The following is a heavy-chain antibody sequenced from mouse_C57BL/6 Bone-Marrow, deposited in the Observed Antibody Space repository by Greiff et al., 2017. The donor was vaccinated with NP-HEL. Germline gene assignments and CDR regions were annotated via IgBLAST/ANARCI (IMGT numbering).Heavy chain of an antibody. D-gene: IGHD1-1*01. CDR2: IYPGSGST. V-gene: IGHV1-55*01. CDR1: GYTFTSYW. CDR3: ARSGSPVLYGCTLYYFDY. J-gene: IGHJ2*01. Sequence: VQLQQPGAELVKPGASVKMSCKASGYTFTSYWITWVKQRPGQGLEWIGDIYPGSGSTNYNEKFKSKATLTVDTSSSTAYMQLSSLTSEDSAVYYCARSGSPVLYGCTLYYFDYWGQGTTLTVSS.